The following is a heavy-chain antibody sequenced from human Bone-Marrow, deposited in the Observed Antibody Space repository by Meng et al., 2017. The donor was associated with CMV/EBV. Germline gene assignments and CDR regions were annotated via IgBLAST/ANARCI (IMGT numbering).Heavy chain of an antibody. CDR1: GFTFSSYA. Sequence: SCAASGFTFSSYAMHWVRQAPGKGLEWVAVISYDGSNKYYADSVKGRFTISRDNSKNTRYLQMNSLRAEDTAVYYCARDLSPGYDEENWFDPWGQGNLVTVSS. D-gene: IGHD1-1*01. CDR2: ISYDGSNK. J-gene: IGHJ5*02. CDR3: ARDLSPGYDEENWFDP. V-gene: IGHV3-30*04.